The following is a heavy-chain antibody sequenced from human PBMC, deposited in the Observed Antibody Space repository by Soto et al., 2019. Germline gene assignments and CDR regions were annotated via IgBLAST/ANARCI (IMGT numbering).Heavy chain of an antibody. Sequence: SETLSLTCTVSGGSISSYYWSWIRQPPGKGLEWIGYIYYSGSTNYNPSLKSRVTISVDTSKNQFSLKLSSVTAADTAVYYCARVSSSWNPQYNWFDPWGQGTLVTVSS. J-gene: IGHJ5*02. CDR3: ARVSSSWNPQYNWFDP. V-gene: IGHV4-59*01. CDR1: GGSISSYY. CDR2: IYYSGST. D-gene: IGHD6-13*01.